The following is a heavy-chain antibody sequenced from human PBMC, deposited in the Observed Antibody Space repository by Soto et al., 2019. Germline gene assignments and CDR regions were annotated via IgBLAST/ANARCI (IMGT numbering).Heavy chain of an antibody. CDR3: ARGGSLPDYYYYMDV. CDR1: GFTFSSYG. Sequence: WGSLRLSCAASGFTFSSYGMHWVRQAPGKGLEWVAVIWYDGSNKYYADSVKGRFTISRDNSKNTLYLQMNSLRAEDTAVYYCARGGSLPDYYYYMDVWGKGTTVTVSS. CDR2: IWYDGSNK. V-gene: IGHV3-33*01. D-gene: IGHD3-10*01. J-gene: IGHJ6*03.